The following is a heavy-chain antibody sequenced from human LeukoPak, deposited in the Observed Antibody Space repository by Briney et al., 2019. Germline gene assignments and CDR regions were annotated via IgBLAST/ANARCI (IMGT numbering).Heavy chain of an antibody. CDR2: SRNKVNSYTT. Sequence: GGSLRLSCAASGFTLSDHYMDWVRQAPGKGREWVGRSRNKVNSYTTEYAASVKGRFTISRDDSKNLLYLQMNSLKSEDTAVYYCTNLGGGPTYDGYWGQGTLVTVSS. CDR1: GFTLSDHY. J-gene: IGHJ4*02. CDR3: TNLGGGPTYDGY. V-gene: IGHV3-72*01. D-gene: IGHD1-26*01.